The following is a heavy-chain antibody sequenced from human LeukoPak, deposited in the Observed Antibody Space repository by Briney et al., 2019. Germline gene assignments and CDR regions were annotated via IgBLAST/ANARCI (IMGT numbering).Heavy chain of an antibody. CDR1: GFTVSSNY. V-gene: IGHV3-53*01. CDR2: IYSGGST. J-gene: IGHJ4*02. D-gene: IGHD3-22*01. CDR3: ARGPDYYYDSSGPLYYFDY. Sequence: PGGSLRLSCAASGFTVSSNYMSWVRQAPGKGLEWVSVIYSGGSTYYADSVKGRFTISRDNSKNTLYLQMNSLRAEDTAVYYCARGPDYYYDSSGPLYYFDYWGQGTLVTVSS.